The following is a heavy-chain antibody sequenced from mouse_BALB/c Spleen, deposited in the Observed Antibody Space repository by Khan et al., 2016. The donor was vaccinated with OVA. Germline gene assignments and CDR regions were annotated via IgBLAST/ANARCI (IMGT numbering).Heavy chain of an antibody. D-gene: IGHD2-10*01. V-gene: IGHV2-6-7*01. J-gene: IGHJ4*01. CDR1: GFSLTGYG. CDR3: ARAYYANYREAMDY. Sequence: VKLVESGPGPVAPSQSLSITCTVSGFSLTGYGVNWVRQPPGKGLEWLGMIWGDGSTDYNSALKSRLSISKDNSKSQVFLKRNSLQTDDTARYYCARAYYANYREAMDYWGQGTSVTVSS. CDR2: IWGDGST.